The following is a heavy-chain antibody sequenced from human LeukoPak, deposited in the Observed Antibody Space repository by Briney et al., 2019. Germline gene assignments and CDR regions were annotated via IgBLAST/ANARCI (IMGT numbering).Heavy chain of an antibody. CDR2: IKPDGSEK. CDR1: GFTFSDTL. V-gene: IGHV3-7*03. D-gene: IGHD6-13*01. Sequence: PGGSLRLSCAASGFTFSDTLMTWVRQAPGKGLGWVATIKPDGSEKDYVDSVRGRFTISRVNAENSLYLQMNSLRAEDTAVYHCTKGGYSTSWYWIYWGQGTLVTVSS. CDR3: TKGGYSTSWYWIY. J-gene: IGHJ4*02.